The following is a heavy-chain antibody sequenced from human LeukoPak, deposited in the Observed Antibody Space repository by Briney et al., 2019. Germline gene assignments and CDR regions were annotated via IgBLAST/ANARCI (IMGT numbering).Heavy chain of an antibody. D-gene: IGHD4-17*01. CDR1: GYTFTSYG. J-gene: IGHJ6*03. Sequence: ASVKVSCKASGYTFTSYGISWVRQAPGQGLEWMGWISAYNGNTNYAQKLQGRVTMTTDTSTSTAYMELRSLRSDDTAVYYCARVYGDYVYLNYYMDVWGKGTTVTVSS. CDR3: ARVYGDYVYLNYYMDV. V-gene: IGHV1-18*01. CDR2: ISAYNGNT.